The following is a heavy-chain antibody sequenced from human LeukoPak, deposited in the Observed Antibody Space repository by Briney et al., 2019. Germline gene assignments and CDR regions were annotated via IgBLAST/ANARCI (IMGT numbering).Heavy chain of an antibody. Sequence: ASVKVSCKASGYTFTGYYMHWVRQAPGQGLEWMGWINPNSGGTNYAQKFQGRVTMTRDTSISTAYMELSRLRSDDTAVYYCARRSTSERPDFDYWGQGTLVTVSS. J-gene: IGHJ4*02. CDR3: ARRSTSERPDFDY. CDR2: INPNSGGT. CDR1: GYTFTGYY. D-gene: IGHD2-2*01. V-gene: IGHV1-2*02.